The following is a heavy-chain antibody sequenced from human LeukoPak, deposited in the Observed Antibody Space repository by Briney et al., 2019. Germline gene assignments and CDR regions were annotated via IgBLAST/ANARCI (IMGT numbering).Heavy chain of an antibody. V-gene: IGHV3-23*01. Sequence: GGSLRLSCAASGFTFSIYAMSWVRQAPGKGREWVSAISGNGGGGTYYADSVKGRFTISRDNSKNTLFLQMNSLRAEDTAVYYCAKGSVYGDFDYWGQGTLVLVSS. CDR2: ISGNGGGGT. CDR3: AKGSVYGDFDY. D-gene: IGHD4-17*01. CDR1: GFTFSIYA. J-gene: IGHJ4*02.